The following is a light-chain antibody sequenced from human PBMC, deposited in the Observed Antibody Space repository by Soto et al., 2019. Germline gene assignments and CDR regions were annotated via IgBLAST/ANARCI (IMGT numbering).Light chain of an antibody. V-gene: IGLV2-14*01. CDR3: ISYTDDDTFV. J-gene: IGLJ1*01. CDR1: RSDIGASNS. CDR2: EAT. Sequence: QSALTQPASVSGSPGQSITISCAGTRSDIGASNSVSWYQHFPGKSPTLIIYEATNRPSGVSERFSGSKSGNTAYLTISGLQADDESDYYCISYTDDDTFVFGTGTKVTVL.